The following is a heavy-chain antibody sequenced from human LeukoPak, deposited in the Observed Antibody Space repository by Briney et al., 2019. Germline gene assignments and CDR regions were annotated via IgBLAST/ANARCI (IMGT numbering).Heavy chain of an antibody. D-gene: IGHD2-15*01. CDR2: IRSKAYGGTT. V-gene: IGHV3-49*04. CDR3: TRVRIVVVVAATPVWDY. J-gene: IGHJ4*02. Sequence: PGRSLRLSCTASGFTFGDYAMSWVRQAPGKGLEWVGFIRSKAYGGTTEYAASVKGRFTISRDDSKSIAYPQMNSLKTEDTAVYYCTRVRIVVVVAATPVWDYWGQGTLVTVSS. CDR1: GFTFGDYA.